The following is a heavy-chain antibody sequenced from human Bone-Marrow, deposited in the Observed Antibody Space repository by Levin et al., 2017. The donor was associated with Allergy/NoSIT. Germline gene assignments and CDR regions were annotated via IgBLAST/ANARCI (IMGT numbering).Heavy chain of an antibody. CDR3: ARVPYYDSSGYYYDWFDP. CDR1: GYTFTSYD. J-gene: IGHJ5*02. Sequence: ASVKVSCKASGYTFTSYDINWVRQATGQGLEWMGWMNPNSGNTGYAQKFQGRVTMTRNTSINTAYMELSSLRSEDTAVYYCARVPYYDSSGYYYDWFDPWGQGTLVTVSS. CDR2: MNPNSGNT. D-gene: IGHD3-22*01. V-gene: IGHV1-8*01.